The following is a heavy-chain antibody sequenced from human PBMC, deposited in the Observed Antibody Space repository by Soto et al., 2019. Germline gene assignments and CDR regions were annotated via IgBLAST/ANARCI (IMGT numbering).Heavy chain of an antibody. D-gene: IGHD1-26*01. J-gene: IGHJ4*02. CDR3: VKDRWVDF. V-gene: IGHV3-30*02. CDR1: GFIFSDFA. CDR2: IWYDGSNE. Sequence: GGSLRLSCAASGFIFSDFAMHWVRQAPGKGLEWVAEIWYDGSNEYYADSVKGRFTISRDNSKNTLYLQMSSLRTEDTAVYYCVKDRWVDFWGLGTLVTVSS.